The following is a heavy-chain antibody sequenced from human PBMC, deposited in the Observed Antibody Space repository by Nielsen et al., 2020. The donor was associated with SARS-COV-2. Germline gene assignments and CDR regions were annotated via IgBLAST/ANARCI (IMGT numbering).Heavy chain of an antibody. CDR2: INPNSGGT. CDR1: GYTFTGYY. Sequence: ASVKVSCKASGYTFTGYYMHWVRQAPGQGLEWMGWINPNSGGTNYAQKFQGRVTMTRDTSISTAYMELSRLRSDDTAVYYCASHYYDSSGFLWAPDYWGQGTLVTVSS. J-gene: IGHJ4*02. CDR3: ASHYYDSSGFLWAPDY. D-gene: IGHD3-22*01. V-gene: IGHV1-2*02.